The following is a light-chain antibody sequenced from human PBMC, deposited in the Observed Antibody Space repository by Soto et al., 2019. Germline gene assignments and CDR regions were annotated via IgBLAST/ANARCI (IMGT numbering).Light chain of an antibody. CDR3: QQRSHWPRT. CDR2: GAS. CDR1: ESISRDY. J-gene: IGKJ1*01. Sequence: EIVLTQSPGTLSLSPGQRATLSCRASESISRDYLAWYQQRLGQAPRLLIYGASSGATGIPDRFSGSGSGTDFTLTISRLEPEDFAVYYCQQRSHWPRTFGQGTKVEIK. V-gene: IGKV3D-20*02.